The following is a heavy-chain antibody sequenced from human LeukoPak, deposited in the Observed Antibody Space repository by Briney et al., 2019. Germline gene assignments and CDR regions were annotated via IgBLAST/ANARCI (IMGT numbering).Heavy chain of an antibody. CDR1: GGSISSYY. V-gene: IGHV4-59*01. D-gene: IGHD4-17*01. CDR3: ARSRGGYGDYGSWFDP. J-gene: IGHJ5*02. Sequence: SETLSLTCTVSGGSISSYYWSWIRQPPGKGLEWIASIHDSATTNYNPSLKSRVTISLDTSKNQFSLKLTSVTAADTAVYYCARSRGGYGDYGSWFDPWGQGTLVTVSS. CDR2: IHDSATT.